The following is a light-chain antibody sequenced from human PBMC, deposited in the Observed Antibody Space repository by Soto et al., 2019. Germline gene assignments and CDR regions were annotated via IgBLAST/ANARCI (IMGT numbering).Light chain of an antibody. CDR2: QDS. CDR3: QTWDSSTVV. Sequence: SYELTQPPSVSVSPGQTASITCSGDKLGDKYACWYQQRPGQSPVLVIYQDSIRPSGIPERFSGSNSGNTATLTISGTQALDEADYYCQTWDSSTVVFGAGTQLTVL. CDR1: KLGDKY. J-gene: IGLJ2*01. V-gene: IGLV3-1*01.